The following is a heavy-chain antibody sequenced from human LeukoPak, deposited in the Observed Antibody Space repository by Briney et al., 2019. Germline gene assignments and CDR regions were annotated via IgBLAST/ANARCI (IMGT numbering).Heavy chain of an antibody. CDR1: GFTFSSYA. Sequence: GGSLRLSCAASGFTFSSYAMSAVREAPGEGLEWVSAISGSGGSTYYADSVKGGFTISRDNSKNTLYLQMNSLRAEDTAVYYCAKRWNYYIDYWGQGTLVTVSS. CDR2: ISGSGGST. CDR3: AKRWNYYIDY. D-gene: IGHD1-7*01. V-gene: IGHV3-23*01. J-gene: IGHJ4*02.